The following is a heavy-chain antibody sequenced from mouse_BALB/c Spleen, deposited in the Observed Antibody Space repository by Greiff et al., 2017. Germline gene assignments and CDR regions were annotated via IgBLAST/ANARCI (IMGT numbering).Heavy chain of an antibody. CDR1: GFTFSSYA. CDR3: ARDNFAY. V-gene: IGHV5-9-4*01. CDR2: ISSGGSYT. Sequence: EVKLMESGGGLVKPGGSLKLSCAASGFTFSSYAMSWVRQSPEKRLEWVAEISSGGSYTYYPDTVTGRFTISRDNAKNTLYLEMSSLRSEDTAMYYCARDNFAYWGQGTLVTVSA. J-gene: IGHJ3*01.